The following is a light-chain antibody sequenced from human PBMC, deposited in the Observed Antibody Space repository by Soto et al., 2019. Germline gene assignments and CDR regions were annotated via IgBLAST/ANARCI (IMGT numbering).Light chain of an antibody. J-gene: IGKJ1*01. V-gene: IGKV1-5*01. CDR3: QQYNSYRT. Sequence: DIQMNQSPSTLSACVGDRVTSTCRASQSISSWLAWYQQKPGKAPKLLIYDASSLESGVPSRFSGSGSGTEITLTISSLQPDDFATYYCQQYNSYRTFGQGTKVDVK. CDR2: DAS. CDR1: QSISSW.